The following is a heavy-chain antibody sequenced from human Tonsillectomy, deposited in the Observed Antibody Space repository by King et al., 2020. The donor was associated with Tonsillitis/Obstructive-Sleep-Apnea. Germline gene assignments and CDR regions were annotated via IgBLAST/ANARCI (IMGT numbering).Heavy chain of an antibody. CDR3: ARSALSSGLKGYMDV. V-gene: IGHV3-11*05. D-gene: IGHD1-1*01. CDR2: ISHSSLYT. Sequence: VQLVESGGGLVKPGGSLRLSCAASGFTFSDYYMSWIRQAPGKGLEWVSYISHSSLYTNYADSLRGRFTISRDNAKNSLYLQMNSLRAEDTAVYYCARSALSSGLKGYMDVWGKGTTVTVSS. J-gene: IGHJ6*03. CDR1: GFTFSDYY.